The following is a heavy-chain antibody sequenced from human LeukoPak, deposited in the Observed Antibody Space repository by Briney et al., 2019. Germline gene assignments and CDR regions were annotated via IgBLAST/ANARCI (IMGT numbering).Heavy chain of an antibody. Sequence: GGSLRLSCAASGFIFSRYWMSWVRQAPGKGLEWVANIKEDASEKYFVDSVKGRFTISRDNANNSLYLQMDSLTAADTAVYYCVRERTGPEGYYMDVWGKGTMVTISS. V-gene: IGHV3-7*01. CDR3: VRERTGPEGYYMDV. D-gene: IGHD1-1*01. CDR2: IKEDASEK. J-gene: IGHJ6*03. CDR1: GFIFSRYW.